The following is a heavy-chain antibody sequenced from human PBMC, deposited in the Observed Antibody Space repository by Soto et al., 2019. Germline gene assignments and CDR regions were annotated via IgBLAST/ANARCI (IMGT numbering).Heavy chain of an antibody. CDR1: GFTFNTFA. CDR2: ISISGGST. J-gene: IGHJ6*02. V-gene: IGHV3-23*01. CDR3: ATGSGSRASYYYGMDV. Sequence: GGSLRLPCVTPGFTFNTFAMSWVRRAPGKGLEWVSAISISGGSTYYADSLNRRFTISRDNPKNTLYLQMNSLRAEDTAVYYCATGSGSRASYYYGMDVWGQGTTVTVSS. D-gene: IGHD2-15*01.